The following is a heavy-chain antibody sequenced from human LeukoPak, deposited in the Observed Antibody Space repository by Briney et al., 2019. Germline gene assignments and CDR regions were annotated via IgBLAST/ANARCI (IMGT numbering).Heavy chain of an antibody. CDR2: INHSGST. V-gene: IGHV4-39*07. J-gene: IGHJ4*02. CDR3: ARGSYYYDSSGYYALDY. CDR1: GGSISSSSYY. D-gene: IGHD3-22*01. Sequence: PSETLSLTCTVSGGSISSSSYYWSWIRQPPGKGLEWIGEINHSGSTNYNPSLKSRVTISVDTSKNQFSLKLSSVAAADTAVYYCARGSYYYDSSGYYALDYWGQGTLVTVSS.